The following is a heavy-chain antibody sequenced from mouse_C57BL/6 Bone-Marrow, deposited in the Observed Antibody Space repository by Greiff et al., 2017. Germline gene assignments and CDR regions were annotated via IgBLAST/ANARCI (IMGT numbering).Heavy chain of an antibody. V-gene: IGHV8-8*01. CDR2: IWWDDDK. J-gene: IGHJ4*01. CDR1: GFSLSTFGLG. Sequence: QVTLKVSGPGILQPSQTLSLTCSFSGFSLSTFGLGVGWIRQPSGKGLEWLAHIWWDDDKYYNPALKSRLTISKDTSKNQVFLKIANVDTADTATYYCARTRAHSNFSYYATDYWGQGTSVTVFS. D-gene: IGHD2-5*01. CDR3: ARTRAHSNFSYYATDY.